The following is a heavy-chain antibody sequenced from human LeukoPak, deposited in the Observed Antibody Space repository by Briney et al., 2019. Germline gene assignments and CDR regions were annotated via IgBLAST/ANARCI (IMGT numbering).Heavy chain of an antibody. D-gene: IGHD3-16*02. V-gene: IGHV3-7*01. J-gene: IGHJ4*02. CDR3: ASWNLFGGVIVPFDY. CDR2: IKQDGSEK. Sequence: TGGPLTLSCAASGFTFSSYWMSWVRQAPGKGLEWVANIKQDGSEKYYVDFERGLFTISRDNDKNSLYLKMNRLRAEDTAVYYCASWNLFGGVIVPFDYWGQGTLVTVSS. CDR1: GFTFSSYW.